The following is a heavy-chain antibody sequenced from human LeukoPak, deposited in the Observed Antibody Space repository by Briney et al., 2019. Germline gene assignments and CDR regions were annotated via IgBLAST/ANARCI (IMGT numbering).Heavy chain of an antibody. J-gene: IGHJ4*02. CDR3: AKEGYYYDSSGYAAYFDY. CDR2: FSGSGGST. Sequence: GGSLRLSCAASGFTFSSYAMSWVRQAPGKGLEWFSAFSGSGGSTYYADSVKGRFTISRDNSKNTLYLQMNSLRAEDTAVYYCAKEGYYYDSSGYAAYFDYWGQGTLVTVST. D-gene: IGHD3-22*01. CDR1: GFTFSSYA. V-gene: IGHV3-23*01.